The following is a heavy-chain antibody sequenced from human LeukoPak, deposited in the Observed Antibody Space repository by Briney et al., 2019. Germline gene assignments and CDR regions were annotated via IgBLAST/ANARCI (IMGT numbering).Heavy chain of an antibody. J-gene: IGHJ3*02. CDR2: INPNSGGT. Sequence: ASVKVSCKASGYTFTGYYMHWVRQAPGQGLEWMGWINPNSGGTNYAQKLQGRVTMTTDTSTSTAYMELRSLRSDDTAVYYCARDLVLADYDAFDIWGQGTMVTVSS. D-gene: IGHD4-11*01. CDR3: ARDLVLADYDAFDI. CDR1: GYTFTGYY. V-gene: IGHV1-2*02.